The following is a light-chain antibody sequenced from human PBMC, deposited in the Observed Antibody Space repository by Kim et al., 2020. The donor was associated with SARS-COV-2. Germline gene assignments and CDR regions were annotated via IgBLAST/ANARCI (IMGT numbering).Light chain of an antibody. CDR1: SSNIGSNF. J-gene: IGLJ3*02. CDR3: AAWDDSLSGWM. Sequence: GQRVSISCSGSSSNIGSNFVYWYQQLPGTAPKLLIYRNNHRPSGVPDRFSGSKSGTSASLAISGLRSEDEADYYCAAWDDSLSGWMFGGGTQLTVL. CDR2: RNN. V-gene: IGLV1-47*01.